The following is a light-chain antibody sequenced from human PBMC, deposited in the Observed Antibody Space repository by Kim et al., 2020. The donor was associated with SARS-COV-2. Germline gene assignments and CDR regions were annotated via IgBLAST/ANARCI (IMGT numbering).Light chain of an antibody. V-gene: IGKV1-33*01. CDR1: QDIKKH. CDR2: DAS. Sequence: ASVGDRVTITGQASQDIKKHLNWYQQKSGKAPRVLIHDASNLEAGVPSRFSGSGSGTDFTFTISTLQPEDIATYFCQQFDDLPITFGQGTRLEIK. CDR3: QQFDDLPIT. J-gene: IGKJ5*01.